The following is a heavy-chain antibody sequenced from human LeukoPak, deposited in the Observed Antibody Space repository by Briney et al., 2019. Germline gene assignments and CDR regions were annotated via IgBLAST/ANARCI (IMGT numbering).Heavy chain of an antibody. CDR2: ISYDGSNK. J-gene: IGHJ5*02. Sequence: GRSLRLSCAASGFTFSSYGMHWVRQAPGKGLEWVAVISYDGSNKYYADSVKGRFTISRDNSKNTLYLQMNSLRAEDTAVYYCAKEGIAARGWFDPWGQGTLVTVSS. CDR3: AKEGIAARGWFDP. CDR1: GFTFSSYG. V-gene: IGHV3-30*18. D-gene: IGHD6-6*01.